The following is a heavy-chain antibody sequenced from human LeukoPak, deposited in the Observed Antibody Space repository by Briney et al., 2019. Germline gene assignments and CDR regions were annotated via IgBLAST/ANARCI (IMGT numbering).Heavy chain of an antibody. CDR3: ARVFNLRHLHTVTTQRADYYYGMDV. J-gene: IGHJ6*02. V-gene: IGHV3-30*03. D-gene: IGHD4-17*01. Sequence: PGRSLRLSCTGSGFTFSSYGMHWVRQAPGKGLEWVAVISDDGRNDYFEDSVKGRFTISRDNAKNTLYLEMKNLRPEDTAVYYCARVFNLRHLHTVTTQRADYYYGMDVWGQGTTVTVSS. CDR1: GFTFSSYG. CDR2: ISDDGRND.